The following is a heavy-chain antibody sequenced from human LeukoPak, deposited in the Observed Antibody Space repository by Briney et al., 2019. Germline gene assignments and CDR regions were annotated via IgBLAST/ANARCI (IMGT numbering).Heavy chain of an antibody. Sequence: PSETLSLTCTVSGASISSGDYYWSWIRQPPGKGLEWTGYIYYSESTYYNASLKSRVTISLHTSKNQFSLKLSSVTAADTAVYYCARGELRLRAFDVWGQGTMVTVSS. J-gene: IGHJ3*01. CDR3: ARGELRLRAFDV. D-gene: IGHD1-7*01. CDR1: GASISSGDYY. V-gene: IGHV4-30-4*01. CDR2: IYYSEST.